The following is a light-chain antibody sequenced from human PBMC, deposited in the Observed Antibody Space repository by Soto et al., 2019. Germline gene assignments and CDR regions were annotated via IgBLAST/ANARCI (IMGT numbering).Light chain of an antibody. CDR2: GSF. CDR3: QQYGTLIT. V-gene: IGKV3-20*01. CDR1: QSLSSTY. Sequence: EIVLTQSPGTLSLYPGERATLSCRASQSLSSTYLAWYQQKPGQAPRLLIYGSFSRATGIPDRFSGSGSGTDFTLTICRLEPEDSAVYYCQQYGTLITFGQGTRLEIK. J-gene: IGKJ5*01.